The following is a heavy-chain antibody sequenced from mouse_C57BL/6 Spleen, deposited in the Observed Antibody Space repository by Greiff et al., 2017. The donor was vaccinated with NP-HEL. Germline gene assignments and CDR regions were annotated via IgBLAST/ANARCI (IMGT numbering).Heavy chain of an antibody. D-gene: IGHD2-4*01. Sequence: QVQLQQPGAELVKPGASVKLSCKASGYTFTSYWMHWVKQRPGRGLEWIGRIAPTSGGTKYNEKFKSKATLTVDKPSSTAYMQLSSLTSEDSAVYYCARGDDYDGVDYWGQGTTLTVSS. CDR3: ARGDDYDGVDY. CDR2: IAPTSGGT. V-gene: IGHV1-72*01. J-gene: IGHJ2*01. CDR1: GYTFTSYW.